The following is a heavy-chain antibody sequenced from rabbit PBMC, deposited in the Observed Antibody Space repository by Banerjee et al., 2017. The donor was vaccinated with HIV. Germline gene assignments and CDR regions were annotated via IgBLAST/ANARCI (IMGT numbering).Heavy chain of an antibody. D-gene: IGHD1-1*01. Sequence: QEQLEESGGDLVKPEGSLTLTCTASGFSFSSSYWICWVRQAPGKGLEWIACIYAGSSGSTYYASWAKGRFTISKTSSTTMTLQMTSLTAADTATYFCARATSSADGWNLWGPGTLVTVS. CDR1: GFSFSSSYW. CDR2: IYAGSSGST. CDR3: ARATSSADGWNL. J-gene: IGHJ4*01. V-gene: IGHV1S45*01.